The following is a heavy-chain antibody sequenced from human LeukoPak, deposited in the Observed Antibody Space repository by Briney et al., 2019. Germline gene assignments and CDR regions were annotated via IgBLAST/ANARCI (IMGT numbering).Heavy chain of an antibody. CDR1: GGSVSSSGYY. D-gene: IGHD3-10*01. Sequence: SETLSLTCTVSGGSVSSSGYYWGWIRQPPGKGLEWIGSIYYSGSIYYNPSLKSRVTISVDTSKNQLSLKLTSVTAADTAVYYCARGWFGEFSLGYWGQGTLATVSS. CDR3: ARGWFGEFSLGY. CDR2: IYYSGSI. J-gene: IGHJ4*01. V-gene: IGHV4-39*01.